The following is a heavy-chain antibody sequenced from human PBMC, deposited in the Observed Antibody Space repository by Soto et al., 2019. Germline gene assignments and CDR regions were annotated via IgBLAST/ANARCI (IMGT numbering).Heavy chain of an antibody. D-gene: IGHD3-3*01. CDR2: INHSGST. CDR1: GGSFSGYY. CDR3: ARAWGGYYPHRFDY. Sequence: SETLSLTCAVYGGSFSGYYWSWIRQPPGKGLEWIGEINHSGSTNYNPSLKSRVTLSVDTSKNQFSLKLSSVTAADTAVYYCARAWGGYYPHRFDYWGQGTLVTVSS. V-gene: IGHV4-34*01. J-gene: IGHJ4*02.